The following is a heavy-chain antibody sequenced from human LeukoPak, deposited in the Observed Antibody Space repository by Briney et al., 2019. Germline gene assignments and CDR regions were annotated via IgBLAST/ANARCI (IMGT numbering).Heavy chain of an antibody. CDR2: ISSSSIYI. CDR3: ARRPNYDILTGSPGPLTDY. D-gene: IGHD3-9*01. J-gene: IGHJ4*02. CDR1: GFTFSSYS. V-gene: IGHV3-21*01. Sequence: GGSLRLSCAASGFTFSSYSMNWVRQAPGKGLEWVSSISSSSIYIYYADSVKGRFTISRDNAKNSLYLQMNSLRAEDTAVYYCARRPNYDILTGSPGPLTDYWGQGTLVTVSS.